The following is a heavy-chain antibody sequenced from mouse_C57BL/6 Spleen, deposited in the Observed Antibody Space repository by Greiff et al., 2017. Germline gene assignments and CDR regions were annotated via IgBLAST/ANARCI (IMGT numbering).Heavy chain of an antibody. CDR2: INPSSGYT. V-gene: IGHV1-7*01. CDR3: ARSPGNCEGAMDY. J-gene: IGHJ4*01. D-gene: IGHD2-1*01. Sequence: QVQLKQSGAELAKPGASVKLSCKASGYTFTSYWMHWVKQRPGQGLEWIGYINPSSGYTKYNQKFKDKATLTADKSSSTAYMQLSSLTYEDSAVYYCARSPGNCEGAMDYWGQGTSVTVSS. CDR1: GYTFTSYW.